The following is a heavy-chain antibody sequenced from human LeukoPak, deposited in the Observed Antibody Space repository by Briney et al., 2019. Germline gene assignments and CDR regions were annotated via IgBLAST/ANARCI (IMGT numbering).Heavy chain of an antibody. CDR1: GYTFTSYY. CDR2: INPSGGST. CDR3: ASSGGTWNYYY. Sequence: ASVKVSCKASGYTFTSYYMHWVRQAPGQGLEWMGIINPSGGSTSYAQKFQGRVTMTRDTSTSTVYMELSSLRSEDTAVCYCASSGGTWNYYYWGQGTLVTVSS. J-gene: IGHJ4*02. V-gene: IGHV1-46*03. D-gene: IGHD1-7*01.